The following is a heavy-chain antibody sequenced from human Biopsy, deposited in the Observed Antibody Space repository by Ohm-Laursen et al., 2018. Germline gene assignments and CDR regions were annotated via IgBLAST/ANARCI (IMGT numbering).Heavy chain of an antibody. CDR1: GFNVNNKF. CDR3: ARDGEAKYCKHGVCPSDF. Sequence: SLGLSCTASGFNVNNKFMSWVRQAPGKGLEWVSSISASGNHIYYTDSVKGRFTVSRDNGKNSVYLQMNSLRVEDTAVYYCARDGEAKYCKHGVCPSDFWGQGTLVTVSS. D-gene: IGHD2-8*01. J-gene: IGHJ4*02. CDR2: ISASGNHI. V-gene: IGHV3-21*01.